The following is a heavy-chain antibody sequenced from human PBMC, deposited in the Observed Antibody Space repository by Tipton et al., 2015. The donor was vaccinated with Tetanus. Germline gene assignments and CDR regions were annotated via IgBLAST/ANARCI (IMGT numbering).Heavy chain of an antibody. CDR3: ARWIAVTGTDFDF. CDR2: VFHSGTT. V-gene: IGHV4-39*01. CDR1: GVSISSNSYY. J-gene: IGHJ4*02. Sequence: TLSLTCTVSGVSISSNSYYWGWIRQPPGKGLEWIGTVFHSGTTYYNPSLKSRVTISVDTSKNQFSLKLTSVTAADTAVYYCARWIAVTGTDFDFWGQGNLVTVSS. D-gene: IGHD6-19*01.